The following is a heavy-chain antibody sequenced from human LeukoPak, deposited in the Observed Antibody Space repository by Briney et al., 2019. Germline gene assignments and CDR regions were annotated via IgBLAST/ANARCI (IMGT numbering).Heavy chain of an antibody. Sequence: GGSLRLSCAASGFTVNTNYMNWVRQAPGKGLEWGSILYSGSSTYYADSVEGRFIVSRDSSKNTLSLQMNDLRAEDTAVYYCARVGDHFHWYLDLWGRGTLVTVSS. D-gene: IGHD3-3*02. CDR2: LYSGSST. J-gene: IGHJ2*01. CDR1: GFTVNTNY. CDR3: ARVGDHFHWYLDL. V-gene: IGHV3-53*01.